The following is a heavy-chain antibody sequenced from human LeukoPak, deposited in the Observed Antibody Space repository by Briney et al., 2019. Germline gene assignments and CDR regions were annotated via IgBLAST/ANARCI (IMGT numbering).Heavy chain of an antibody. CDR3: ARDSGYCSGWYIDY. V-gene: IGHV4-59*01. Sequence: SETLSLTCTVSGGSISSYYWSWIRQPPGKGLEWIGYIYYSGSTNYNPSLKSRVTISVDTSKNQFSLKLSSVTAADTAVYYCARDSGYCSGWYIDYWGQGTLVTVSS. J-gene: IGHJ4*02. CDR2: IYYSGST. CDR1: GGSISSYY. D-gene: IGHD6-19*01.